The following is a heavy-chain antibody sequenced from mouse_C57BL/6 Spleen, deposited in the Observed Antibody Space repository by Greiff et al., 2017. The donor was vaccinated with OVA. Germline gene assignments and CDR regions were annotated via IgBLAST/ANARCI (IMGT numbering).Heavy chain of an antibody. CDR3: AREGAYYYGSSWSAY. V-gene: IGHV5-17*01. CDR1: GFTFSDYG. J-gene: IGHJ3*01. Sequence: EVKLVESGGGLVKPGGSLKLSCAASGFTFSDYGMHWVRQAPEKGLEWVAYISSGSSNIYYADTVKGRFTISRDNAKNTLFLQMTSLRSEDTAMYYCAREGAYYYGSSWSAYWGQGTLVTVSA. D-gene: IGHD1-1*01. CDR2: ISSGSSNI.